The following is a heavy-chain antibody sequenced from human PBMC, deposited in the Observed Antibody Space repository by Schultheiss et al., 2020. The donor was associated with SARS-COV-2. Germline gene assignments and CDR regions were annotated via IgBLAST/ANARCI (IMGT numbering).Heavy chain of an antibody. J-gene: IGHJ4*02. D-gene: IGHD3-3*01. CDR2: IIPILGIA. CDR1: GGTFSSYT. CDR3: AREVGITIFGVVIDYFDY. V-gene: IGHV1-69*04. Sequence: SVKVSCKASGGTFSSYTISWVRQAPGQGLEWMGRIIPILGIANYAQKFQGRVTITADKSTSTAYMELGSLRSEDTAVYYCAREVGITIFGVVIDYFDYWGQGTLVTVSS.